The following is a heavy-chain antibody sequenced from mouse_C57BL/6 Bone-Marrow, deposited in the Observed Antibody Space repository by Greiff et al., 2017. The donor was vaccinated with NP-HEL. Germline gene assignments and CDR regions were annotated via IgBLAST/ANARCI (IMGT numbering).Heavy chain of an antibody. CDR1: GYTFTSYG. J-gene: IGHJ3*01. CDR3: ARGVYDGAWFAY. V-gene: IGHV1-81*01. CDR2: IYPRSGNT. Sequence: QVQLQQSGAELARPGASVKLSCKASGYTFTSYGISWVKQRTGQGLEWIGEIYPRSGNTYYNEKFKGKATLTADKSSSTAYMELRSLTSEDSAVYFCARGVYDGAWFAYWGQGTLVTVSA. D-gene: IGHD2-12*01.